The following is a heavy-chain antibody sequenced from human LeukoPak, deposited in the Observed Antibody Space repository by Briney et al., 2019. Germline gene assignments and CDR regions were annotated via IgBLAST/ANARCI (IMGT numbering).Heavy chain of an antibody. V-gene: IGHV4-34*01. CDR1: GGSFSGYY. Sequence: TSETLSLTCAVYGGSFSGYYWSWIRQPPGKGLEWIGEINHSGSTNYNPSLKSRVTISVDTSKNQFSLKLSSVTAADTAVYYCATIAAAGTPPFFDYWGQGTLVTVSS. CDR2: INHSGST. J-gene: IGHJ4*02. CDR3: ATIAAAGTPPFFDY. D-gene: IGHD6-13*01.